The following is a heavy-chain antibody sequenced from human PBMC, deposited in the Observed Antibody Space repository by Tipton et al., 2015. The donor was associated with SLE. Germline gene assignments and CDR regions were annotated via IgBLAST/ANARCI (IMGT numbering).Heavy chain of an antibody. J-gene: IGHJ4*02. CDR3: ARDPFLFTFGGVLTWG. V-gene: IGHV4-39*02. D-gene: IGHD3-16*01. Sequence: TLSLTCTVSGGSISSSSYYWGWIRQPPGKGLEWIGSIYYSGSTYYNPSLKSRVTISVDTSKNQFSLKLSSVTAADTAVYYCARDPFLFTFGGVLTWGWGQGTLVTVSS. CDR1: GGSISSSSYY. CDR2: IYYSGST.